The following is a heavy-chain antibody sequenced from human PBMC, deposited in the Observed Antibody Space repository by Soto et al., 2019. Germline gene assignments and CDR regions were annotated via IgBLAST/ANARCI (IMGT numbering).Heavy chain of an antibody. CDR3: ARHDSSGYSTWVSYLDY. CDR2: IYYSRST. Sequence: QVQLQESGPGLVKPSETLSLTCTVSGGSISSYYWSWIRQPPGKGLEWIGYIYYSRSTNYNPSLISRATISVDTSKNQFSLKLSSVTAADTAVYYCARHDSSGYSTWVSYLDYWGQGTLVTVSS. V-gene: IGHV4-59*01. D-gene: IGHD3-22*01. J-gene: IGHJ4*02. CDR1: GGSISSYY.